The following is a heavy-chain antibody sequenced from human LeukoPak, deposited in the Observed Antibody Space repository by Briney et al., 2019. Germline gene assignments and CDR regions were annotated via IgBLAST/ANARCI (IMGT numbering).Heavy chain of an antibody. CDR1: GFTFSSYG. CDR3: AKDSWEVGATSEIDY. V-gene: IGHV3-30*02. Sequence: PGGSLRLSCAASGFTFSSYGMHWVRQAPGKGLEWVAFIRYDGSNKYYADSVKGRFAFSGDIYKNTLYLQMNSLRAEDTAVYYCAKDSWEVGATSEIDYWGQGTLVTVSS. CDR2: IRYDGSNK. J-gene: IGHJ4*02. D-gene: IGHD1-26*01.